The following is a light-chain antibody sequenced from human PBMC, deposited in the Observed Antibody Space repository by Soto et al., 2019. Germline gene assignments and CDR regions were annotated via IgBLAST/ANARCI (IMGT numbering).Light chain of an antibody. CDR2: GNS. Sequence: QSVLTQPPSVSGAPGQRVTISCTGSSSNIGAGYDVHWYQQLPGTAPKLLIYGNSTRPSGVPDRVSGSKSGTSASLAITGLQAEDEADYYCQSYDSSLSGSVVFGGGTQLTVL. V-gene: IGLV1-40*01. CDR1: SSNIGAGYD. CDR3: QSYDSSLSGSVV. J-gene: IGLJ2*01.